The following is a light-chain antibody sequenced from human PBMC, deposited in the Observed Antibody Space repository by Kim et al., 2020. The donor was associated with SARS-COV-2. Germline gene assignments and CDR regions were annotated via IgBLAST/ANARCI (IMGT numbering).Light chain of an antibody. CDR2: GNS. J-gene: IGLJ1*01. V-gene: IGLV1-40*01. CDR1: SSNIGAGYD. CDR3: QSYDSSLSGSGV. Sequence: VTTVCTGSSSNIGAGYDVPWYQQLPGTAPKLLIYGNSNRPSRVPDRFSGSKSGTSASLAITGLQAEDEADYYCQSYDSSLSGSGVFGTGTKVTVL.